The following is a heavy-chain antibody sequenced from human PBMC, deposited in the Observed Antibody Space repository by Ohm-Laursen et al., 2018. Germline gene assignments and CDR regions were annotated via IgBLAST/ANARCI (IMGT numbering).Heavy chain of an antibody. CDR2: ISGSVGFT. V-gene: IGHV3-23*01. J-gene: IGHJ4*02. CDR1: GFTFRSFA. CDR3: AKDSYTNTEGH. D-gene: IGHD4-11*01. Sequence: GSLRLSCAASGFTFRSFAMHWVRQAPGKGLEWVSTISGSVGFTYYADSVKGRFTISRDNSKNTLYLQMNGLRADDTAMYYCAKDSYTNTEGHWGQGTMVTVSS.